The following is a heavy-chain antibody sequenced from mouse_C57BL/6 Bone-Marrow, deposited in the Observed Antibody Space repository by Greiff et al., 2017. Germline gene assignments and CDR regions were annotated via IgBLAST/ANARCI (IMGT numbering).Heavy chain of an antibody. D-gene: IGHD1-1*01. V-gene: IGHV14-4*01. CDR1: GFNIKDDY. CDR2: IDPENGDT. Sequence: EVKLQESGAELVRPGASVKLSCTASGFNIKDDYMHWVKQRPEQGLEWIGWIDPENGDTEYASKFQGKATITADTSSNTAYLQLSSLTSEDTAVYYCTLLLRSYFDYWGQGTTLTVSS. CDR3: TLLLRSYFDY. J-gene: IGHJ2*01.